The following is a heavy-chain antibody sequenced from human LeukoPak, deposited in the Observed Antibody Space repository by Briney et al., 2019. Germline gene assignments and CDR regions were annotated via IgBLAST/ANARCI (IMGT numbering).Heavy chain of an antibody. CDR1: GGTFSSYA. J-gene: IGHJ6*02. V-gene: IGHV1-69*04. CDR2: IIPILGIA. CDR3: ARDPMVRGVIDTYYYYGMDV. D-gene: IGHD3-10*01. Sequence: SVKVSCKASGGTFSSYAISWVRQAPGQGLEWMGRIIPILGIANYAQKFQGRVTIAADKSMSTAYMELSSLRSEDTAVYYCARDPMVRGVIDTYYYYGMDVWGQGTTVTVSS.